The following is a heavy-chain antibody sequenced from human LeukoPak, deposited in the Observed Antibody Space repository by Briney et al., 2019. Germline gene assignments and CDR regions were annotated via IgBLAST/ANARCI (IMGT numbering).Heavy chain of an antibody. CDR3: ARDHYVDAFDI. V-gene: IGHV3-66*01. CDR1: GFTFHDYD. D-gene: IGHD3-16*01. J-gene: IGHJ3*02. Sequence: GSLRLSCAASGFTFHDYDMSWVRQAPGKGLEWVSVIYSGGGTYYAGAVKGRFTISRDNSKNTLYLQMNSLRAGDTAVYYCARDHYVDAFDIWGQGTMVTVSS. CDR2: IYSGGGT.